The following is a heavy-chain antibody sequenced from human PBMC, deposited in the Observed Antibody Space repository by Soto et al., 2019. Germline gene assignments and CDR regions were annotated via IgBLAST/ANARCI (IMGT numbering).Heavy chain of an antibody. CDR1: GGSISSYY. CDR2: IYYSGST. Sequence: SETLSLTCTVSGGSISSYYWSWIRQPPGKGLEWIGYIYYSGSTNYNPSLKSRVTISVDTSKNQFSLKLSSVTAADTAVYYCAREGAYCSGGSCYTPTDAIDIWGQGIMVTVSS. CDR3: AREGAYCSGGSCYTPTDAIDI. D-gene: IGHD2-15*01. J-gene: IGHJ3*02. V-gene: IGHV4-59*01.